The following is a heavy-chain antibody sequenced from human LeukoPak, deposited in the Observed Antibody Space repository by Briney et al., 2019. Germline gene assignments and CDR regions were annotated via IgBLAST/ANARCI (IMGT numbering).Heavy chain of an antibody. Sequence: ASVKVSCKASGYTFTSYDINWVRQATGQGLEWMGWMNPNSGNTGYAQKFQGRVTMTRNTSISTAYMELSSLRSEDTAVYYCARNIAASGDDDYWGQGTLVTVS. CDR3: ARNIAASGDDDY. D-gene: IGHD6-6*01. J-gene: IGHJ4*02. CDR2: MNPNSGNT. V-gene: IGHV1-8*01. CDR1: GYTFTSYD.